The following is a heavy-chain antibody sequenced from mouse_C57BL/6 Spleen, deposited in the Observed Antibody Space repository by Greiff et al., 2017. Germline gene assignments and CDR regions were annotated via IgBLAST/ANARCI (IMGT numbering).Heavy chain of an antibody. CDR1: GYTFTSYW. D-gene: IGHD1-1*01. V-gene: IGHV1-64*01. CDR3: ARSPDDCGSSFPFAY. J-gene: IGHJ3*01. CDR2: IHPNSGST. Sequence: QVQLKQPGAELVKPGASVKLSCKASGYTFTSYWMHWVKQRPGQGLEWIGMIHPNSGSTNYNEKFKSKATLTVDKSSSTAYMQLSSLTSEDSAVYYCARSPDDCGSSFPFAYWGQGTLVTVSA.